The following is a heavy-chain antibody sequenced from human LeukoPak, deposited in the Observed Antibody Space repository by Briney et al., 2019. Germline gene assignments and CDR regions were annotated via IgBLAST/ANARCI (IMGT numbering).Heavy chain of an antibody. Sequence: SETLSLTCTVSGGYISSGGYYWSWIRQPPGKGLEWIGYIYHSGSTYYNPSLKSRVTISVDTSKNRFSLKLSSVTAADTAVYYCARALNPSSGWMWFDYWGQGTLVTVSS. V-gene: IGHV4-30-2*01. CDR2: IYHSGST. D-gene: IGHD6-19*01. CDR3: ARALNPSSGWMWFDY. J-gene: IGHJ4*02. CDR1: GGYISSGGYY.